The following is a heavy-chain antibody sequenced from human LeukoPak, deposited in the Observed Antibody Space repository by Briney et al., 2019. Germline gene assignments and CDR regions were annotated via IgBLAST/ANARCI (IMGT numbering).Heavy chain of an antibody. CDR3: ARGDRGTAAGNNWFNP. CDR2: ISYDGNEK. CDR1: GFTFSSDA. V-gene: IGHV3-30-3*01. J-gene: IGHJ5*02. Sequence: GGSLRLSCVASGFTFSSDAMHWVRQTPGKGLEWVAVISYDGNEKYQVDSVKGRFTISRDNSKNTLYLQMNSLRVEDTAVHYCARGDRGTAAGNNWFNPWGQGTLVTVSS. D-gene: IGHD6-13*01.